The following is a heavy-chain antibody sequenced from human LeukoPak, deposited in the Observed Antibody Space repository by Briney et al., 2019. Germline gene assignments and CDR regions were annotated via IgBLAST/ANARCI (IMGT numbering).Heavy chain of an antibody. CDR2: IIPIFGTA. CDR3: ARDPMATITGGYYYYYYMDV. Sequence: ASVKVSCKASGGTFSSYAISWVRQAPGQGLEWMGGIIPIFGTANYAQKFQGRVTITADESTSTAYMELSSLRSEDTAVYYCARDPMATITGGYYYYYYMDVWGKGTTVTVSS. D-gene: IGHD5-24*01. J-gene: IGHJ6*03. CDR1: GGTFSSYA. V-gene: IGHV1-69*13.